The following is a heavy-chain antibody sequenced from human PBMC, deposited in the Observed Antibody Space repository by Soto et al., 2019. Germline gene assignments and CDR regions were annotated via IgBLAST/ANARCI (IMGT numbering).Heavy chain of an antibody. J-gene: IGHJ6*03. CDR1: GFTFSSYW. D-gene: IGHD5-12*01. CDR2: INSDGSST. Sequence: GSLRLSCAASGFTFSSYWMHWVRQAPGKGLVWVSRINSDGSSTSYADSVKGRFTISRDNAKNTLYLQMNSLRAEDTAVYYCARDLPSAISHIVATIRGKDYYYYMDVWGKGTTVTVSS. CDR3: ARDLPSAISHIVATIRGKDYYYYMDV. V-gene: IGHV3-74*01.